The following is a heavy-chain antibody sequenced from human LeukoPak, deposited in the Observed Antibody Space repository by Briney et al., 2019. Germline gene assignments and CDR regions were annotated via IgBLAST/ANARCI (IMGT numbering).Heavy chain of an antibody. D-gene: IGHD6-19*01. J-gene: IGHJ4*02. CDR2: IQSGST. CDR3: ARDRGDTSGWPIIDY. CDR1: GFTVNNNH. Sequence: PGGSLRLSCAASGFTVNNNHMSWVRQAPGKGLEWVSLIQSGSTHYGDSVKGRFTISRDNSKNTLYLQMNSLRAEDTAVYYCARDRGDTSGWPIIDYWGQGTLVTVSS. V-gene: IGHV3-66*01.